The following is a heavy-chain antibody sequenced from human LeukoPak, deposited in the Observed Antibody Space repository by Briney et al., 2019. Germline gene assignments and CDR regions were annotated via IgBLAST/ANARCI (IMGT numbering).Heavy chain of an antibody. D-gene: IGHD5-24*01. J-gene: IGHJ5*01. V-gene: IGHV5-51*01. Sequence: GESLQISCQGYGYTFTSQWIGWVRQVPGKGVEWMGIVFPRDSDTRYSPSFQGRVTISVDKSINSAYLQWTSLKASDTAIYYCARLNGYIDSWGQGTQVTVSS. CDR1: GYTFTSQW. CDR2: VFPRDSDT. CDR3: ARLNGYIDS.